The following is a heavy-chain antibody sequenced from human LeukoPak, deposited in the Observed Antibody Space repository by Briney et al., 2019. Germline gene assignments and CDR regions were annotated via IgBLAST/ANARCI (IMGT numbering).Heavy chain of an antibody. V-gene: IGHV4-59*05. CDR1: GASISRYY. D-gene: IGHD6-13*01. J-gene: IGHJ6*02. CDR2: IYYSGST. CDR3: ARLVAAAGTAVDYYGMDV. Sequence: KSSETLSLTCTVSGASISRYYWSWIRQPPGKGLEWIGSIYYSGSTYYNPSLKSRVTISVDTSKNQFSLKLSSVTAADTAVYYCARLVAAAGTAVDYYGMDVWGQGTTVTVSS.